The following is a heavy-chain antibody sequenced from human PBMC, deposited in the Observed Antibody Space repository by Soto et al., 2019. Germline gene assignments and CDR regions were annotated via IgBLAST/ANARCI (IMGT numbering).Heavy chain of an antibody. CDR3: AKDLTAYGDYGIVPG. Sequence: GGSLRLSCAASGFTFSSYGMHWVRQAPGKGLEWVAVISYDGSNKYYADSVKGRFTISRDNSKNTLYLQMNSLRAEDTAVYYCAKDLTAYGDYGIVPGWGQGTLVTVSS. CDR1: GFTFSSYG. J-gene: IGHJ4*02. D-gene: IGHD4-17*01. V-gene: IGHV3-30*18. CDR2: ISYDGSNK.